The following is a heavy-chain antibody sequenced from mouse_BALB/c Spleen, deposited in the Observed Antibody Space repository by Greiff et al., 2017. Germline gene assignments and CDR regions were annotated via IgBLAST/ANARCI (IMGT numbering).Heavy chain of an antibody. Sequence: EVQLQESGPGLVKPSQSLSLTCTVTGYSITSDYVWYWIRQFPGNILEWMGYISYSGSISYNQSLKSIISVTPDTSKNQFFLQLNSVTTEDSATYCCARSNYWYFDVWGAGTTVTVSS. CDR2: ISYSGSI. CDR1: GYSITSDYV. CDR3: ARSNYWYFDV. D-gene: IGHD2-5*01. V-gene: IGHV3-2*02. J-gene: IGHJ1*01.